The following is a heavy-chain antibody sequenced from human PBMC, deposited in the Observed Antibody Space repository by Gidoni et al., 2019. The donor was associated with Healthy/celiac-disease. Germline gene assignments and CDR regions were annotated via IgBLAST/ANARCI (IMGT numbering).Heavy chain of an antibody. V-gene: IGHV4-39*01. D-gene: IGHD2-21*01. J-gene: IGHJ4*02. CDR3: ARPGIPPEYFDY. Sequence: QLQLQESGPGLVKPSETLSLTCTVSGGSISSSSYYWGWIRQPPGKGLEWIGSIYYSGSTYYNPSLKSRVTISVDTSKNQFSLKLSSVTAADTAVYYCARPGIPPEYFDYWGQGTLVTVSS. CDR1: GGSISSSSYY. CDR2: IYYSGST.